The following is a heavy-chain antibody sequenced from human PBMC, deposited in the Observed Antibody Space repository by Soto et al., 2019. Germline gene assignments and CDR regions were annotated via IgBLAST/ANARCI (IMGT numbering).Heavy chain of an antibody. V-gene: IGHV4-31*03. J-gene: IGHJ5*02. D-gene: IGHD3-10*01. CDR1: GGSVNIGTYY. CDR2: IHYSGGT. Sequence: PSETLSLTCTVPGGSVNIGTYYWSWIRQPPGKGLEWIGFIHYSGGTYYNPSLKSRVTISVDTSKNQFSLKLSSVTAADTAMYYCARDLRGRGSGRFDPWGQGTLVTVSS. CDR3: ARDLRGRGSGRFDP.